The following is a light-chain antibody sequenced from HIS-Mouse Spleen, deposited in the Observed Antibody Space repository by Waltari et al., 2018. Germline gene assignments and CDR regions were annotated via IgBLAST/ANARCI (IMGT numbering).Light chain of an antibody. V-gene: IGLV2-14*03. CDR1: SSDVGGYNY. CDR2: DVS. Sequence: QSALTQPASVSGSPGQSITISCTATSSDVGGYNYVSWYQQHPGKAPKLMIYDVSNRPSGVSNRFSGSKSGNTASLTISGLQAEDEADYYCSSYTSSSTLRVFGGGTKLTVL. J-gene: IGLJ3*02. CDR3: SSYTSSSTLRV.